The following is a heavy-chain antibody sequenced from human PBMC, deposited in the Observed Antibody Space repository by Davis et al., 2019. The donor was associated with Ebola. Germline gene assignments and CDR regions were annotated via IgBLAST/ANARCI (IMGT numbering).Heavy chain of an antibody. CDR2: ISYDGSNK. V-gene: IGHV3-30*04. CDR1: GFTFRNYA. J-gene: IGHJ4*02. CDR3: ARAGIQLEFDY. D-gene: IGHD5-18*01. Sequence: GGSLRLSCAASGFTFRNYAMHWVRQAPGKGLEWVAVISYDGSNKYYADSVKGRFTISRDNSKNTLYLQMNSLRAEDTAVYYCARAGIQLEFDYWGQGTLVTVSS.